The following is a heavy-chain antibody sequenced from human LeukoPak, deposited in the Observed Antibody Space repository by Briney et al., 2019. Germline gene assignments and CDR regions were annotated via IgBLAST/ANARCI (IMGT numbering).Heavy chain of an antibody. D-gene: IGHD5-12*01. CDR1: GYTFTSYY. Sequence: ASVKVPCKASGYTFTSYYMHWVRQAPGQGLEWMGIINPSGGSTYYAQKFQGRVTMTRDTSTSTVYMELSSLRSEDTAVYYCAREGNVDIVATIDFDYWGQGTLVAVSS. CDR3: AREGNVDIVATIDFDY. V-gene: IGHV1-46*01. J-gene: IGHJ4*02. CDR2: INPSGGST.